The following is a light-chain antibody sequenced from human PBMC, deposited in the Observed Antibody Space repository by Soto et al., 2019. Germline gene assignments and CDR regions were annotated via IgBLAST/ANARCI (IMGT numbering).Light chain of an antibody. Sequence: EIVLTQYPATLSLSPGERATVSCRAGQSVSSYLAWYQQKPGQAPRLLIYDASNRATGIPARFSGSGSGTDFTLTISSMQPEDFATYYCQQANSFPITFGQGTRLEIK. CDR1: QSVSSY. J-gene: IGKJ5*01. CDR3: QQANSFPIT. CDR2: DAS. V-gene: IGKV3-11*01.